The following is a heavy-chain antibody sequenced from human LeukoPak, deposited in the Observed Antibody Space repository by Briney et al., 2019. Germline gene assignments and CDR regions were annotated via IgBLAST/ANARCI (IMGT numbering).Heavy chain of an antibody. Sequence: GASVKVSCKASGYTFTSYAMHWVHQAPGQRLEWMGWINAGNGNTKYSQKFQGRVTITRDTSASTAYMELSSLRSEDTAVYYCARIGITMVRGVMNWFDPWGQGTLVTVSS. V-gene: IGHV1-3*01. CDR1: GYTFTSYA. D-gene: IGHD3-10*01. CDR2: INAGNGNT. J-gene: IGHJ5*02. CDR3: ARIGITMVRGVMNWFDP.